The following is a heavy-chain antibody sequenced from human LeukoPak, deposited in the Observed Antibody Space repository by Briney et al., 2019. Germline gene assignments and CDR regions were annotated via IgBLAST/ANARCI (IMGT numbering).Heavy chain of an antibody. CDR2: IYHSGST. Sequence: NPSETLSLTCAVSGGSISSSNWWSWVRQPPGKGLEWIGEIYHSGSTNYNPSLKSRVTISVDKSKNQFSLKLSSVTAADTAVYYCARGGGMARDRIIDYWGQGTLVTVSS. J-gene: IGHJ4*02. CDR3: ARGGGMARDRIIDY. D-gene: IGHD3-10*01. V-gene: IGHV4-4*02. CDR1: GGSISSSNW.